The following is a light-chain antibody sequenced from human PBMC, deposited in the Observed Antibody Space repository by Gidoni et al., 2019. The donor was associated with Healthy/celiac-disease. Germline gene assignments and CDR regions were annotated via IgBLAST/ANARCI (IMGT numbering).Light chain of an antibody. CDR2: RDS. CDR1: NIGSKN. J-gene: IGLJ2*01. CDR3: QVWDSSTAGV. Sequence: SYELTQPLSVSVALGQTARITCRGNNIGSKNVHWYQQKPGQAPVLVIYRDSNRPSGIPERFSGSNSGNTATLTISRAQAGDEADYYCQVWDSSTAGVFGGGTKLTVL. V-gene: IGLV3-9*01.